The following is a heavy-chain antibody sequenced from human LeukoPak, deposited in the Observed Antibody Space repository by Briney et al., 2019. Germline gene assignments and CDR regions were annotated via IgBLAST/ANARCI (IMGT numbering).Heavy chain of an antibody. Sequence: GGSLRLSCAASGFTVSSNYMSWVRQAPGKGLEWVSVIYSGGSTYYADSVKGRFTISRDNPKNTLYLQMNSLRAEDTAVYYCARLKDYADAFDIWGQGTMVTVSS. CDR1: GFTVSSNY. D-gene: IGHD4-17*01. CDR3: ARLKDYADAFDI. J-gene: IGHJ3*02. V-gene: IGHV3-53*01. CDR2: IYSGGST.